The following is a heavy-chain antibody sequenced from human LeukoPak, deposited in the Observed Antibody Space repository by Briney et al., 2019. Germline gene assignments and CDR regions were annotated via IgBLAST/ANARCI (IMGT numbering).Heavy chain of an antibody. CDR2: IKGDGST. D-gene: IGHD3-22*01. V-gene: IGHV3-74*01. Sequence: GGSLRLSCAASGFTFSSYWRHWVRQAPGKGLVWVSRIKGDGSTNYADSVKGRFTISRDNAKNTVSLQMNSLRAEDTGVYYCARAPSEIGGYYPEYFRHWGQGTLVTVSS. CDR1: GFTFSSYW. J-gene: IGHJ1*01. CDR3: ARAPSEIGGYYPEYFRH.